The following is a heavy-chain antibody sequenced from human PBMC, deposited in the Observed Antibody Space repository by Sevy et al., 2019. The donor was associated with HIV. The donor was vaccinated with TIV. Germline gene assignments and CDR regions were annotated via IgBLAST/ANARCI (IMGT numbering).Heavy chain of an antibody. CDR1: GYTFTGYY. V-gene: IGHV1-2*02. D-gene: IGHD3-9*01. Sequence: ASVKVSCKASGYTFTGYYMHWVRQAPGQGLEWMGWINPNSGGTNYAQKFQGRVTMTRDTSISTAYMELSRLRSDDTAVYYCARDWADDRGDYYMDVWGKGTTVTVSS. CDR3: ARDWADDRGDYYMDV. CDR2: INPNSGGT. J-gene: IGHJ6*03.